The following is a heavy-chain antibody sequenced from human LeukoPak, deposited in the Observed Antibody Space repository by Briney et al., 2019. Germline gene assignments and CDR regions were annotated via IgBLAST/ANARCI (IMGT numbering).Heavy chain of an antibody. CDR2: ISSSGTT. CDR3: ARDRSGSYFDY. J-gene: IGHJ4*02. V-gene: IGHV4-61*02. Sequence: SQTLSLTCTVSGGSISSGGFYWTWIRQPAGKGLEWIGRISSSGTTNYNPSLKSRLTISLDTSKNQFSLQVNSVTAADTAVYYCARDRSGSYFDYWGQGTLVTVSS. CDR1: GGSISSGGFY. D-gene: IGHD3-3*01.